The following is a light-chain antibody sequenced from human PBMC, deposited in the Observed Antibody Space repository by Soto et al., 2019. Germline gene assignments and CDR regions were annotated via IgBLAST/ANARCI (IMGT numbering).Light chain of an antibody. V-gene: IGLV2-14*02. J-gene: IGLJ1*01. CDR3: GSYTSSTTLVV. CDR2: EVT. CDR1: SSDVGSYNL. Sequence: QSVLTQTASVSGSPGQTITISCTGTSSDVGSYNLVSWYQQHPGKAPKLIIYEVTHRPSGVSNCFSGSKSGNTASLTISGLQADDEADYYCGSYTSSTTLVVFGTGTKLTVL.